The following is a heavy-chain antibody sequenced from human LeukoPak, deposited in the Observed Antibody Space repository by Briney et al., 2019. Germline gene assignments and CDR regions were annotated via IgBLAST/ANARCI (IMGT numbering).Heavy chain of an antibody. J-gene: IGHJ5*02. Sequence: QPGGSLRLSCAASGFTFSSYGMHWVRQAPGKGLEWVAVISYDGSNKYYADSVKGRFTISRDDAKNSVFLHMHSLRAEDTAVYFCARDIANCDGDVCYNIRFDVWGQGALVTVSS. CDR1: GFTFSSYG. V-gene: IGHV3-30*03. CDR2: ISYDGSNK. CDR3: ARDIANCDGDVCYNIRFDV. D-gene: IGHD2-21*01.